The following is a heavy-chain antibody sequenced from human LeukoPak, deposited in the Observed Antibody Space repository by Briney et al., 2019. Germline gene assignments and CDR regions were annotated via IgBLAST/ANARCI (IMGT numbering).Heavy chain of an antibody. CDR1: GFTFSSYA. J-gene: IGHJ5*02. CDR2: ISGSGGST. V-gene: IGHV3-23*01. CDR3: AKLARRIFVVPGGAYWFDP. D-gene: IGHD2-15*01. Sequence: PGGSLRLSCAASGFTFSSYAMSWVRQAPGKGLEWVSAISGSGGSTYYADSVKGRFTISRDNSKNTLYLQMNSLRAEDTAVYYCAKLARRIFVVPGGAYWFDPWGQGTLVTVSS.